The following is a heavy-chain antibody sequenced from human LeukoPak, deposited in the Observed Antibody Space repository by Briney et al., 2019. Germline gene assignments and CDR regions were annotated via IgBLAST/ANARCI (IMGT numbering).Heavy chain of an antibody. D-gene: IGHD3-10*01. V-gene: IGHV4-4*07. CDR3: ARHVLKMVRGITHFDY. Sequence: PSETPSLTCTVSGGSIRSYWSWIRQPAGKGLEWIGRIYGSGSTDYNPSLKSRVTMSIDTSKNQFSLNLISVTAADTSVYYCARHVLKMVRGITHFDYWGQGTLVTVSS. J-gene: IGHJ4*02. CDR2: IYGSGST. CDR1: GGSIRSY.